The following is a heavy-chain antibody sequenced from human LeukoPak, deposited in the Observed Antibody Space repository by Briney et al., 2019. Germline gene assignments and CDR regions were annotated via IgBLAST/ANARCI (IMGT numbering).Heavy chain of an antibody. J-gene: IGHJ4*02. D-gene: IGHD3/OR15-3a*01. CDR2: ITSKPYGEAT. Sequence: SLTLPCTGWGYSLRHHPMLGLRQPPGKALEGVGFITSKPYGEATHYAASVSGRFTFSRDDSKSVAYLQMNSLKTEDTAVYYCVRHDGMILPVWGQGTLVTVSS. V-gene: IGHV3-49*02. CDR3: VRHDGMILPV. CDR1: GYSLRHHP.